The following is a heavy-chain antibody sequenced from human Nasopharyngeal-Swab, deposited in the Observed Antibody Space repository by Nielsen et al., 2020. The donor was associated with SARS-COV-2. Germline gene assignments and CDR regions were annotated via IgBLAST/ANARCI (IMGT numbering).Heavy chain of an antibody. CDR3: AKDRGGGYSGYDRFDY. CDR2: ISFDGGHK. CDR1: GFTFSRYG. D-gene: IGHD5-12*01. V-gene: IGHV3-30*18. Sequence: GESLKISFAASGFTFSRYGMHWVRQAPGKGLEWVAVISFDGGHKYFAESVKGRFTISRDNSKNTLYLQMNSLRAEDTAVYYCAKDRGGGYSGYDRFDYWGQGTLVTVSS. J-gene: IGHJ4*02.